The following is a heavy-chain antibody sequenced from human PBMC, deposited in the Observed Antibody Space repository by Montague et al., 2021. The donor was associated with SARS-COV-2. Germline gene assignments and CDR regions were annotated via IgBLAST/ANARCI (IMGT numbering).Heavy chain of an antibody. CDR1: GVSINECF. CDR2: IFFNRGP. D-gene: IGHD4-11*01. CDR3: VSGRDGSYSHFHF. J-gene: IGHJ1*01. Sequence: SETLSLTCTVSGVSINECFWTRIRQTPGKGLEWIGYIFFNRGPIHNASLKNRVTISLDTSKSQVSLRLTSVTAADTAVYFCVSGRDGSYSHFHFWGQGALVTVSS. V-gene: IGHV4-59*01.